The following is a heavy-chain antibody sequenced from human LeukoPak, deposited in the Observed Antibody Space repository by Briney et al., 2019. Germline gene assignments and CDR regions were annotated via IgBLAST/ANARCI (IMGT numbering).Heavy chain of an antibody. D-gene: IGHD2/OR15-2a*01. CDR1: GYTFSGNF. CDR3: ARTRGSHISMAYLDY. V-gene: IGHV1-2*02. CDR2: INPNNGDT. Sequence: ASVKVSCKASGYTFSGNFMHWVRQAPGQGLGWMGWINPNNGDTNYAQKFQGRVTMTRDTSISTAYMELSSLRSDDTAVYYCARTRGSHISMAYLDYWGQGTLVTVSP. J-gene: IGHJ4*02.